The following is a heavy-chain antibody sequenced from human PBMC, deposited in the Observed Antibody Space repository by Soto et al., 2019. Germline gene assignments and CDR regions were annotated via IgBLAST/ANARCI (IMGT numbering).Heavy chain of an antibody. J-gene: IGHJ4*02. CDR2: ISGYNGNT. D-gene: IGHD3-10*01. Sequence: QVQLVQSGAEVKKPGASVKVSCKASGYTFTSYGISWVRQAPGQGLEWMGWISGYNGNTNYAQKLQGRVTMTTDTSTSTAYVELRTLGSDDRAVYYCASATGYGSGSEDGYWGQGTLGTVSS. CDR3: ASATGYGSGSEDGY. V-gene: IGHV1-18*01. CDR1: GYTFTSYG.